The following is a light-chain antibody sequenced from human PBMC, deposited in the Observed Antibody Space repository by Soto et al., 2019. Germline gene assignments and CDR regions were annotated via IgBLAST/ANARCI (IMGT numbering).Light chain of an antibody. CDR2: GNS. V-gene: IGLV1-40*01. Sequence: QSVLTQPPSGSGAPGQRVTISCTGSSSNIGAGYDVHWYQQLPGTAPKILIYGNSNRPSGVPDRFSGSKSGTSASLAITGLQAEDEADYYCQSYDSSLSVVFGGGTKVTVL. CDR3: QSYDSSLSVV. J-gene: IGLJ2*01. CDR1: SSNIGAGYD.